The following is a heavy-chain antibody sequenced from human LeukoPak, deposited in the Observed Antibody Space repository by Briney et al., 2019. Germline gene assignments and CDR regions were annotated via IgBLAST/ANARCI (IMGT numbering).Heavy chain of an antibody. J-gene: IGHJ4*02. CDR2: IKRDGSEE. CDR1: EFPFSDYW. D-gene: IGHD5-12*01. Sequence: GGSLRLSCAASEFPFSDYWMTWVRQAPGKGLEGVANIKRDGSEEYYVDSVKGRFTISRDNAKNSLYLQMNSLRVEDTAVYYCARFAIVPTMRAVDYWGQGTLVTVAS. CDR3: ARFAIVPTMRAVDY. V-gene: IGHV3-7*01.